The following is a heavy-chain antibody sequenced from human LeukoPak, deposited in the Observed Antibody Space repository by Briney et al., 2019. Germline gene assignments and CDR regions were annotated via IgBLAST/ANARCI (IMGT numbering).Heavy chain of an antibody. CDR3: AKGPRGVGATAGGGPSDY. V-gene: IGHV3-23*01. CDR1: GFTFSSYA. Sequence: GGSLRLSCAASGFTFSSYAMSWVRQAPGKGLEWVSAISGSGGSTYYADSVKGRFTISRDNSKNTLYPQMNSLRAEDTAVYYCAKGPRGVGATAGGGPSDYWGQGTLVTVSS. J-gene: IGHJ4*02. D-gene: IGHD1-26*01. CDR2: ISGSGGST.